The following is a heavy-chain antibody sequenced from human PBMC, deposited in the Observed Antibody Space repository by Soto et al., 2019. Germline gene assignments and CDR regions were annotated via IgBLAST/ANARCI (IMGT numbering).Heavy chain of an antibody. CDR1: GGSISSGGYC. D-gene: IGHD3-10*01. Sequence: PSETLSLTCPVSGGSISSGGYCWSWHRQSPEMGREWVGCIYHTDTTYSHPSLKSRVTIQEDTSSKQYSQNLTSMTAADAAVYYCARAPPGRSRRWVLWGQGTMVTVSS. V-gene: IGHV4-30-2*06. J-gene: IGHJ4*03. CDR3: ARAPPGRSRRWVL. CDR2: IYHTDTT.